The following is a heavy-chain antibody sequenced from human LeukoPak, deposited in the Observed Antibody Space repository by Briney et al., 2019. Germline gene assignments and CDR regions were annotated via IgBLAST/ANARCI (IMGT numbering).Heavy chain of an antibody. Sequence: PSETLSLTCTVSGGSISSGSYYWSWIRQPAGKGLEWIGRIYTSGSTNYNPSLKSRVTISVDTSKNQFSLKLSSVTAADSAVYYCARDWGYCSGGSCHFPIDYWGQGTLVTVSS. CDR3: ARDWGYCSGGSCHFPIDY. V-gene: IGHV4-61*02. J-gene: IGHJ4*02. CDR1: GGSISSGSYY. CDR2: IYTSGST. D-gene: IGHD2-15*01.